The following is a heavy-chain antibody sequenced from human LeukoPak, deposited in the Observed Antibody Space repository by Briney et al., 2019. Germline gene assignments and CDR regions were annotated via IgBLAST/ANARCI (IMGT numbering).Heavy chain of an antibody. Sequence: GGSLRLSCAASGFTFSNYAMNWVRQAPGKGLEWVSVILGSGDAKDYADSVKGRFTISRDKSKNTLYLQMNSLTAEDTAVYYCVKGTYDYLEIAYFDYWGQGTLVTVSS. CDR1: GFTFSNYA. D-gene: IGHD5-12*01. CDR3: VKGTYDYLEIAYFDY. J-gene: IGHJ4*02. CDR2: ILGSGDAK. V-gene: IGHV3-23*01.